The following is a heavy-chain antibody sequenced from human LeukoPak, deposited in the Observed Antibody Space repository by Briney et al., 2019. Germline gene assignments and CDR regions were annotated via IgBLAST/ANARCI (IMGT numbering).Heavy chain of an antibody. CDR3: AKDQGNPEFDY. CDR1: GFTFSSYS. V-gene: IGHV3-21*01. J-gene: IGHJ4*02. Sequence: PGGSLRLSCAASGFTFSSYSMNWVRQAPGKGLEWVSSISSSSSYIYYADSVKGRFTISRDNSKNTLYLQMNSLRAEDTAVYYCAKDQGNPEFDYWGQGTLVTVSS. D-gene: IGHD4-23*01. CDR2: ISSSSSYI.